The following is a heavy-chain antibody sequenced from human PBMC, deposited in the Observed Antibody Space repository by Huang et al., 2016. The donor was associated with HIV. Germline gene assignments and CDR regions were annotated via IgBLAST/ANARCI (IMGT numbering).Heavy chain of an antibody. CDR1: GGSFSGYY. V-gene: IGHV4-34*02. CDR3: ARRYNSRRDY. D-gene: IGHD3-22*01. CDR2: INHSGNT. Sequence: QVQLEQWGAGLLKASETLSLTCAVYGGSFSGYYWNWLRQAPGKGLEWVGEINHSGNTKYNPSLKSGVNMSGDTSKSQFSLYLTSLSAADTGTYFCARRYNSRRDYWGRGTLVTVHS. J-gene: IGHJ4*02.